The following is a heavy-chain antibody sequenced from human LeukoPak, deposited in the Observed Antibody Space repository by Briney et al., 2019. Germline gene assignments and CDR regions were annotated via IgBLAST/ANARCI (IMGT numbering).Heavy chain of an antibody. D-gene: IGHD5-24*01. CDR3: ARDGVATISY. V-gene: IGHV4-39*07. Sequence: PSETLSLTCTVSGGSISSSSYYWGWIRQPPGKGLEWIGSIYYSGSTYYNPSLKSRVTISVDTSKNQFSLKLSSVTAADTAVYYCARDGVATISYWGQGTPVTVSS. CDR1: GGSISSSSYY. CDR2: IYYSGST. J-gene: IGHJ4*02.